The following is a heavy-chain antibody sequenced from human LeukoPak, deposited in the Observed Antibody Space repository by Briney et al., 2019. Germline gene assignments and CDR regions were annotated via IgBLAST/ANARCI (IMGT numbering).Heavy chain of an antibody. J-gene: IGHJ4*02. CDR3: ARDQANYYDSSCYYYPLNY. Sequence: SVKVSCKASGGTFSSYAISWVRQAPGQGLEWMGRIIPIFGTANYAQKFQGRVTITTDESTSTAYMELSSLRSEDTAVYYCARDQANYYDSSCYYYPLNYWGQGTLVTVSS. D-gene: IGHD3-22*01. CDR1: GGTFSSYA. CDR2: IIPIFGTA. V-gene: IGHV1-69*05.